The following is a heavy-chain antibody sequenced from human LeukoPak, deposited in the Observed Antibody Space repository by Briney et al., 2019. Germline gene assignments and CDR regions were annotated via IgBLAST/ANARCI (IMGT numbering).Heavy chain of an antibody. Sequence: GGSLRLSCAAPGFTFSSYEMNWVRQAPGKGLEWVAVISDDGSNTFYADSVKGRFTISRDNSKNTLYLQLNSLRPEDTAVYYCAKDADTATIIYWYFDLWGRGTLVTVSS. CDR2: ISDDGSNT. J-gene: IGHJ2*01. CDR3: AKDADTATIIYWYFDL. CDR1: GFTFSSYE. V-gene: IGHV3-30*18. D-gene: IGHD5-18*01.